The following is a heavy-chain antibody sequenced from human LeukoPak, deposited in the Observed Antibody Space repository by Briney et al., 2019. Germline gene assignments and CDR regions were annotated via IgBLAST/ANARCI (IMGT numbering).Heavy chain of an antibody. D-gene: IGHD2-15*01. CDR2: VNPNSGGT. V-gene: IGHV1-2*02. J-gene: IGHJ5*02. Sequence: ASVKVSCKASGYTFTGYYMHWVQQAPGQGLEWMGWVNPNSGGTNYTQKIQGRVTMTRDTSISTAYMELSRLRSNDTDVYYCARVVGYCSGGSCYNWFDPWGQGTLVTVSS. CDR3: ARVVGYCSGGSCYNWFDP. CDR1: GYTFTGYY.